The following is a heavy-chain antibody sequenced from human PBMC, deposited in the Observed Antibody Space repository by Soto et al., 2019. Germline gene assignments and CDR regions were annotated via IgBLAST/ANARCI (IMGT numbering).Heavy chain of an antibody. CDR2: IYPGDSDT. D-gene: IGHD5-12*01. V-gene: IGHV5-51*01. CDR3: ARLKVRDGYNPYYNYGMDV. CDR1: GYSFTSYW. J-gene: IGHJ6*02. Sequence: GESLKISCKGSGYSFTSYWIGWVRQMPGKGLEWMGIIYPGDSDTRYSPSFQGQVTISADKSISTAYLQWSSLKASDTAMYYCARLKVRDGYNPYYNYGMDVWGQGTTVTVSS.